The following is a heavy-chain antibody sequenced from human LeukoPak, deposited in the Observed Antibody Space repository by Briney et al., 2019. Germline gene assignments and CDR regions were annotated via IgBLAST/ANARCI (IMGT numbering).Heavy chain of an antibody. CDR1: GGSISSSSYY. D-gene: IGHD6-13*01. Sequence: SETLSLTCTVSGGSISSSSYYWGWIRQPPGKGLEWIGSIYYSGITYYNPSLKSRVTISVDTSKNQFSLKLTSVTAADTAVYYCARGRHNITWYPRFDPWGQGTLVTVFS. CDR3: ARGRHNITWYPRFDP. J-gene: IGHJ5*02. V-gene: IGHV4-39*01. CDR2: IYYSGIT.